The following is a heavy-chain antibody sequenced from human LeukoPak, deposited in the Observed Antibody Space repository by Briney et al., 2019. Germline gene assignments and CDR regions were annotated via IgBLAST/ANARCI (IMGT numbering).Heavy chain of an antibody. CDR2: TYYRSKWYN. CDR1: GDSVSSNSAA. Sequence: SQTLSLTWAISGDSVSSNSAAWNWIRQSPSRGLEWLGRTYYRSKWYNDYAVSVKSRITINPDTSKNQFSLQLNSVTPEDTAVYYCARDHRVIAVAGTNWYYYYGMDVWGQGTTVTVSS. J-gene: IGHJ6*02. D-gene: IGHD6-19*01. V-gene: IGHV6-1*01. CDR3: ARDHRVIAVAGTNWYYYYGMDV.